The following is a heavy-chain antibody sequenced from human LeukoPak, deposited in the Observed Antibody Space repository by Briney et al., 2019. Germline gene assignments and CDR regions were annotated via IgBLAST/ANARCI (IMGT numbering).Heavy chain of an antibody. Sequence: SETLSLTCTVSGDSITSNNYYWGWIRQPPGKGLEWIVNIYYSGNTYYNPSLKSRVTISVDTSKNQFSLKLSSVTAADTAVYYCATRRWELPHFDYWGQGTLVTVSS. CDR1: GDSITSNNYY. CDR2: IYYSGNT. CDR3: ATRRWELPHFDY. J-gene: IGHJ4*02. D-gene: IGHD1-7*01. V-gene: IGHV4-39*01.